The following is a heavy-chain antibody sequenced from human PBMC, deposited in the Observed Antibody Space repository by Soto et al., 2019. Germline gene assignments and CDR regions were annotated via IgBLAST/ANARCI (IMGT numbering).Heavy chain of an antibody. CDR2: FDPEDGET. Sequence: ASVKVSCKVSGYTLTELSIHWVRQAPGKGLEWMGGFDPEDGETVYAQKFQGRVTMTEDTSTDTAYMELSSLRSEDTAMYYCASDPGGSSGLLYLWGRGTLVPVSS. CDR1: GYTLTELS. V-gene: IGHV1-24*01. J-gene: IGHJ2*01. D-gene: IGHD3-22*01. CDR3: ASDPGGSSGLLYL.